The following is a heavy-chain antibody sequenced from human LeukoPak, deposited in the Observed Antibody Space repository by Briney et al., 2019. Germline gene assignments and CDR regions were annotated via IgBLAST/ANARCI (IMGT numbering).Heavy chain of an antibody. CDR2: ISSNSRTI. J-gene: IGHJ4*02. CDR3: ARGSYTGFDLYFDY. CDR1: GFSFSTQE. D-gene: IGHD5-12*01. Sequence: GGSLRLSCATSGFSFSTQEMTWVRQAPGKGLEWVSYISSNSRTIYYADSVKGRFTISRDNTRNSVFLQLNSLGVEDTGFYYCARGSYTGFDLYFDYWGQGTLVTVSS. V-gene: IGHV3-48*03.